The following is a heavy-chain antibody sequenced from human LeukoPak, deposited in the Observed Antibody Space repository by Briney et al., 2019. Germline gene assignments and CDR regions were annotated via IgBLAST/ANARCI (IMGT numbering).Heavy chain of an antibody. CDR1: GGTFSSYA. CDR3: ASTMIDTHYFDY. J-gene: IGHJ4*02. D-gene: IGHD3-22*01. V-gene: IGHV1-69*13. CDR2: IIPIFGTA. Sequence: GASVKVSCKASGGTFSSYAISWVRQAPGQGLEWMGGIIPIFGTANYAQKFQGRVTITADESTSTAYMELSSLRSEDTAVYYCASTMIDTHYFDYWGQGTLVTVSS.